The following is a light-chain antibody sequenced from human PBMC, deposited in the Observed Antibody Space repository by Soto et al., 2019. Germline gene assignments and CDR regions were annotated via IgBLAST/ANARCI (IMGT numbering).Light chain of an antibody. CDR2: GNS. CDR3: AAWDDSLKGYWV. J-gene: IGLJ3*02. CDR1: SSNIGANS. V-gene: IGLV1-44*01. Sequence: QSVLTQPPSASGTPGQRVTISCSGSSSNIGANSVNWYQQLPGTAPRLLIYGNSRRPSGVPDRFSGSKSGTSASLAISGLQSEDEADYYCAAWDDSLKGYWVFGGGTKLTVL.